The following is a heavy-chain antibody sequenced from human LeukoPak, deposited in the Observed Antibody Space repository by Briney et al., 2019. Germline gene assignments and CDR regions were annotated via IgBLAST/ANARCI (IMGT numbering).Heavy chain of an antibody. CDR2: ISVYNGNT. V-gene: IGHV1-18*01. CDR3: ARVPRGFGQYYMDV. CDR1: GYTFTSDG. J-gene: IGHJ6*03. Sequence: ASVKVSCKASGYTFTSDGISWVRQAPGQGLEWMGWISVYNGNTNYAQKLQARLTMTTDTFTSTAYMELRSLRSDDTAVYYCARVPRGFGQYYMDVWGEGTTVTISS. D-gene: IGHD3-10*01.